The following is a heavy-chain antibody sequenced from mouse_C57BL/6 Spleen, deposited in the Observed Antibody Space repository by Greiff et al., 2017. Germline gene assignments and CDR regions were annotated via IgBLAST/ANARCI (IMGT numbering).Heavy chain of an antibody. CDR2: ISYDGSN. Sequence: DVKLVESGPGLVKPSQSLSLTCSVTGYSITSGYYWNWIRQFPGNKLEWMGYISYDGSNNYNPSLKNRITITRDTSKNQFFLKLNSVTTEDTATYFCASDYGSSRGFAYWGQGTLVTVSA. CDR1: GYSITSGYY. D-gene: IGHD1-1*01. CDR3: ASDYGSSRGFAY. J-gene: IGHJ3*01. V-gene: IGHV3-6*01.